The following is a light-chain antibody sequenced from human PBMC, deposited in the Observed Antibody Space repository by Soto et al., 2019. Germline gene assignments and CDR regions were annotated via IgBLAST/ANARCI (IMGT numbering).Light chain of an antibody. Sequence: DIVVTQSPGTPSLSPGERATLACGASQSVSSSYLAWYQQKPGQAPRLLIYDASNRATGIPARFSGSGSGKDFTLTISSLEPEDFAVYYCQQRSNWPQITFGQGTRLEIK. V-gene: IGKV3-11*01. CDR1: QSVSSSY. CDR2: DAS. CDR3: QQRSNWPQIT. J-gene: IGKJ5*01.